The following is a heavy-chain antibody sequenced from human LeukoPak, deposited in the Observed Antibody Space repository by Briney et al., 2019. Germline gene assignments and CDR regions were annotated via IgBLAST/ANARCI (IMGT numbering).Heavy chain of an antibody. CDR2: ISSSSSYI. CDR3: AKDISVVVAAPALAFDI. J-gene: IGHJ3*02. Sequence: GGSLRLSCAASGFTFSSYSMNWVRQAPGKGLEWVSSISSSSSYIYYADSVKGRFTISRDNAKNSLYLQMNSLRAEDTALYYCAKDISVVVAAPALAFDIWGQGTMVTVSS. V-gene: IGHV3-21*04. CDR1: GFTFSSYS. D-gene: IGHD2-15*01.